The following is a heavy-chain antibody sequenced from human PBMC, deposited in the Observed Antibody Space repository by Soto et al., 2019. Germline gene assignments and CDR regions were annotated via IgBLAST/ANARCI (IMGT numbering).Heavy chain of an antibody. V-gene: IGHV4-59*01. Sequence: QVQLQESGPGLVKPSETLSLTCTVSGGSITPYYWSWIRQPPGKRLEWIGYISSSGFTNYNPSLNRRATISVDTPKNQFSLKLSSVTAADTAVYYCVRDCYSSSCFDLWGQGTLVTVSS. J-gene: IGHJ4*02. CDR3: VRDCYSSSCFDL. CDR2: ISSSGFT. D-gene: IGHD6-13*01. CDR1: GGSITPYY.